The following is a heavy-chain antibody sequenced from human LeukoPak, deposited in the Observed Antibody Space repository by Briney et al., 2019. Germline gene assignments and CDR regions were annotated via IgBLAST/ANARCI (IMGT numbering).Heavy chain of an antibody. Sequence: PSGTLSLTCAVYGGSFSGYYWSWIRQPPGKGLEWIGEINHSGSTNYNPSLKSRVTISVDTSKNQFSLKLSSVTAADTAVYYCARMRYLGYCSSTSCPPWGQGTLVTVSS. V-gene: IGHV4-34*01. CDR3: ARMRYLGYCSSTSCPP. J-gene: IGHJ5*02. CDR2: INHSGST. D-gene: IGHD2-2*01. CDR1: GGSFSGYY.